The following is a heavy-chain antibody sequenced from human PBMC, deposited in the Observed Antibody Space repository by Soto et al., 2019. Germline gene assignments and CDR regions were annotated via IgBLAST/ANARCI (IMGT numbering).Heavy chain of an antibody. V-gene: IGHV4-59*01. Sequence: SETLSLTCTVSNASIIHYYWSWIRQPPGKGPEWIGYIYYSGSTNYNPSLKSRVSMSVDMSRNQLSLTLNSVTAADTAVYYCASRLTLATTKGDGFDVWGQGTMVTVSS. CDR1: NASIIHYY. D-gene: IGHD4-17*01. J-gene: IGHJ3*01. CDR3: ASRLTLATTKGDGFDV. CDR2: IYYSGST.